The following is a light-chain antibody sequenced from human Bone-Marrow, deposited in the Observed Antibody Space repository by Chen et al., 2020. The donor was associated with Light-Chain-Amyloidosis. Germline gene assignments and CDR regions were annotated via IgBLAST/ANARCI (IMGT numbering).Light chain of an antibody. J-gene: IGLJ3*02. CDR3: QVWDRSSGRPV. CDR2: DDS. V-gene: IGLV3-21*02. Sequence: SYVLTQPSSVSVAPGQTATIACGGNNIGSTSVHWYQQTPGQAPLLVVYDDSDRPSGIPERLSGSNSGNTATLTISRVEAGVEADYYCQVWDRSSGRPVFGGGTKLTVL. CDR1: NIGSTS.